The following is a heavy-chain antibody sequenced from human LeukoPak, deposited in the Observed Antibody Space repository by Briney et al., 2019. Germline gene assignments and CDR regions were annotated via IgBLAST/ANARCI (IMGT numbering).Heavy chain of an antibody. CDR2: INSDGGST. CDR3: AKGTEYSGYDLDY. D-gene: IGHD5-12*01. Sequence: PGGSLRLSCTASGFTFSSYWMHWVRQAPGKGLVWVSRINSDGGSTSYADSVKGRFTISRDNAKNTLYLQMNSLRAEDTAVYYCAKGTEYSGYDLDYWGQGTLVTVSS. J-gene: IGHJ4*02. CDR1: GFTFSSYW. V-gene: IGHV3-74*01.